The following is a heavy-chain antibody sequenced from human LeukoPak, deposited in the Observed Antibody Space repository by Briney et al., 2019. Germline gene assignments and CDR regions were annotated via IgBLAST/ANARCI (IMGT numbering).Heavy chain of an antibody. J-gene: IGHJ4*02. D-gene: IGHD1-20*01. Sequence: GESLKISCKASGYYFSTYWIGWVRQMPGKGLEWMGIIYPGDSEIKYSPSFQGQVTMSADKSITTAYLQWSSLKASDTAMYYCARQRGYNWNDVLDYWGQGTLVTVSS. CDR1: GYYFSTYW. CDR2: IYPGDSEI. V-gene: IGHV5-51*01. CDR3: ARQRGYNWNDVLDY.